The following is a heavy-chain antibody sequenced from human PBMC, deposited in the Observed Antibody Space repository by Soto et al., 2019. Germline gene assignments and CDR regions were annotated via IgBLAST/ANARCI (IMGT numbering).Heavy chain of an antibody. V-gene: IGHV1-3*01. Sequence: ASVKVSCKASGYTLTSYYMHWVRQAPGQRLEWMGWINAGKGNREYSQKFQDRVTITRDTSASTVYMELSSLRSEDTAIYYCARDPQRWLQLTWFDPWGQGTLVTVSS. CDR3: ARDPQRWLQLTWFDP. CDR2: INAGKGNR. D-gene: IGHD5-12*01. CDR1: GYTLTSYY. J-gene: IGHJ5*02.